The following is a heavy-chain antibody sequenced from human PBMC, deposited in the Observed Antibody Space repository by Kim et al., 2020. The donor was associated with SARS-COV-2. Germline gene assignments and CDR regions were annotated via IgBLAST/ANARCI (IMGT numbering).Heavy chain of an antibody. CDR3: ARVSSPYCSGGSCYSYYFDY. V-gene: IGHV1-46*01. CDR1: GYTFTSYY. CDR2: INPSGGST. J-gene: IGHJ4*02. Sequence: ASVKVSCKASGYTFTSYYMHWVRQAPGQGLEWMGIINPSGGSTSYAQKFQGRVTMTRDTSTSTVYMELSSLRSEDTAVYYCARVSSPYCSGGSCYSYYFDYCGQGTLVTVSS. D-gene: IGHD2-15*01.